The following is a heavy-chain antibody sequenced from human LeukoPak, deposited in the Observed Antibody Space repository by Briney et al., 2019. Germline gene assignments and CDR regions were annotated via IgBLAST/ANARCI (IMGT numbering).Heavy chain of an antibody. CDR3: ARGVPSRGDAFDI. V-gene: IGHV4-59*01. D-gene: IGHD2-2*01. Sequence: SETLSLTCTVSGGSISSYYWSWIRQPPGKVLEWIGNIYYSGSTNYNPSLKNRVTISVDTSKNQFSLKLSSVTAADTAVYYCARGVPSRGDAFDIWGQGTMVTVSS. J-gene: IGHJ3*02. CDR1: GGSISSYY. CDR2: IYYSGST.